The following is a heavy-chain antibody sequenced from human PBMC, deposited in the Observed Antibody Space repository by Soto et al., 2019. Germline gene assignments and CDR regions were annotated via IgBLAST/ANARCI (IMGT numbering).Heavy chain of an antibody. Sequence: QVQLVQSGAEVKKPGASVKVSCKASGYNFTTYAMVWVRQAPGQRPEWMGWINTGNGNTKYSPKFQGRVTITRETSATTAYMELSSLKSEDTAVYYCARGERLYFLYYGMDVWGQGSTVTVSS. CDR1: GYNFTTYA. J-gene: IGHJ6*02. V-gene: IGHV1-3*04. CDR3: ARGERLYFLYYGMDV. CDR2: INTGNGNT. D-gene: IGHD2-2*02.